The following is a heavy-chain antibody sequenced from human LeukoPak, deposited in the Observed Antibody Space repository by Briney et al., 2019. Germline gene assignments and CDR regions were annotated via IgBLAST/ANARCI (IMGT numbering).Heavy chain of an antibody. CDR2: ISFDGSYK. Sequence: PGGSLRLSCTASGFTISGDAMHWVRQDPGKGLQWVAHISFDGSYKYYADSVKGRFTISRDNSKNTLYLQMNSLRTDDTALFYCARETLDALDLWGPGTLVTVSS. CDR1: GFTISGDA. V-gene: IGHV3-30*04. CDR3: ARETLDALDL. J-gene: IGHJ3*01.